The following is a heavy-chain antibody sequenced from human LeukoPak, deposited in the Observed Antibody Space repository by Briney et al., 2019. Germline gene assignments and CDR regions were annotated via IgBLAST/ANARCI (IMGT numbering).Heavy chain of an antibody. J-gene: IGHJ5*02. CDR2: INAYNGNT. CDR1: GYTFTSYY. CDR3: ARPSPSRYCSGGNCYSYWFDP. Sequence: ASVKVSCKASGYTFTSYYMHWVRQAPGQGLEWMGWINAYNGNTNYAQKLQGRVTMTTDTSTSTAYMELSRLRSDDTAVYYCARPSPSRYCSGGNCYSYWFDPWGQGTLVTVSS. V-gene: IGHV1/OR15-2*01. D-gene: IGHD2-15*01.